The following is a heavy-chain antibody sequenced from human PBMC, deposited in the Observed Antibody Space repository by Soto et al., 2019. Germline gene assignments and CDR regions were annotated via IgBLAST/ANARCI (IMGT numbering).Heavy chain of an antibody. J-gene: IGHJ4*02. V-gene: IGHV3-15*01. CDR3: TTVAHYCSGGSCYY. CDR1: GFTFSNAW. CDR2: IKSKTDGGTT. D-gene: IGHD2-15*01. Sequence: PGGSLRLSCAAPGFTFSNAWMSWVRQAPGKGLEWVGRIKSKTDGGTTDYAAPVKGRFTISRDDSKNTLYLQMTSLKTEDTAVYYCTTVAHYCSGGSCYYWGQGTLVTVSS.